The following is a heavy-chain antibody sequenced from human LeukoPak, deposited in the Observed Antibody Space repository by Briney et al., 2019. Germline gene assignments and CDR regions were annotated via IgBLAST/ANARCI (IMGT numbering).Heavy chain of an antibody. CDR3: ARGIAVAGYNWFDP. CDR1: GGSLSSYY. CDR2: IYYSGST. D-gene: IGHD6-19*01. V-gene: IGHV4-59*01. Sequence: SETLSLTCTVSGGSLSSYYWSWIRQPPGKGLEWIGYIYYSGSTNYNPSLKSRVTISVDTSKNQFSLKLSSVTAADTAVYYCARGIAVAGYNWFDPWGQGTLVTVSS. J-gene: IGHJ5*02.